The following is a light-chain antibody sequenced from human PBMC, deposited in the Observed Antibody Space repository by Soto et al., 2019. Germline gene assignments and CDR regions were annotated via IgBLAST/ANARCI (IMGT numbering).Light chain of an antibody. Sequence: QSALTQPASVSGSPGQSITISCTGTSSDVGSYILVSWYQRHPGKAPKLMIYEDTRRPSGVSNRFSGSKSGNTASLTISGLQAEDAADYYCCSYAGSSTFVLFGGGTKVTVL. CDR1: SSDVGSYIL. CDR2: EDT. V-gene: IGLV2-23*02. J-gene: IGLJ2*01. CDR3: CSYAGSSTFVL.